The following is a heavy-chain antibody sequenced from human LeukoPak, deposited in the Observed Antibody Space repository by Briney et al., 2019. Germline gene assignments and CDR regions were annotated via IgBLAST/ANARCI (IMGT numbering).Heavy chain of an antibody. J-gene: IGHJ4*02. CDR1: GGSFSGYY. D-gene: IGHD3-3*01. CDR2: INHSGST. V-gene: IGHV4-34*01. Sequence: SETLSLTCAVYGGSFSGYYWSWIRQPPGKGLEWIGEINHSGSTNYNPSLKSRVTISVDTSKNQFSLKLSSVTAADTAVYYCARLRFDFWSGYTHPYFDYWGQGTLVTVSS. CDR3: ARLRFDFWSGYTHPYFDY.